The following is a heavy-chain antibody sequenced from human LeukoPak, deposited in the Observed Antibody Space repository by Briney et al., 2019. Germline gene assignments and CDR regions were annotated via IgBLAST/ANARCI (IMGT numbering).Heavy chain of an antibody. CDR2: IIPIFGTA. CDR3: ARGGDGYKYGSFDY. V-gene: IGHV1-69*13. CDR1: GGTFSSYA. D-gene: IGHD5-24*01. Sequence: ASVKVSCKASGGTFSSYAISWVRQAPGQGLEWMGGIIPIFGTANYAQKFQGRVTSTADESTSTAYMELSSLRSEDTAVYYCARGGDGYKYGSFDYWGQGTLVTVSS. J-gene: IGHJ4*02.